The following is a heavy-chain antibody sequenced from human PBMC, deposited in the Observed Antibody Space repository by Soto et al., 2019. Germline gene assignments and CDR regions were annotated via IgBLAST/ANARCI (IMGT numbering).Heavy chain of an antibody. V-gene: IGHV3-23*01. CDR3: AKDVSLGSGTYGHFDN. D-gene: IGHD3-10*01. Sequence: PGGSLRLSCAASGFTFSSYAMSWVRQAPGKGLEWVSGISGSGGGTHYADSVRGRLTISRDNSKNTLCLQMNTLGAEDTAVYYCAKDVSLGSGTYGHFDNWGQGTLVTVSS. CDR2: ISGSGGGT. CDR1: GFTFSSYA. J-gene: IGHJ4*02.